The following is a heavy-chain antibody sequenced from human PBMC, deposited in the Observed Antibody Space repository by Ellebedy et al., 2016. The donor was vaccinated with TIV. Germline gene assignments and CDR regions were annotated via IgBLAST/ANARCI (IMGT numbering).Heavy chain of an antibody. Sequence: PGGSLRLSCEASGFTFGSYWMSWVRQPPGKGLEWVANIYQDGSESFYADSVKGGFTLSRDNAKNSLYLQMNSLKADDTAVYYCARRGSYGDYAVQINNWFDRWGQGTLVTVYS. V-gene: IGHV3-7*01. J-gene: IGHJ5*02. D-gene: IGHD4-17*01. CDR3: ARRGSYGDYAVQINNWFDR. CDR1: GFTFGSYW. CDR2: IYQDGSES.